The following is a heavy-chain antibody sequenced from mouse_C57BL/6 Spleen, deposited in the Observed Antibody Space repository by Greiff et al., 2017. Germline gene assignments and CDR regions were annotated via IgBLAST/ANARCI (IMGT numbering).Heavy chain of an antibody. CDR3: ARRNWEGWYFDV. Sequence: VQLQQSGPELVKPGASVKISCTASGYSFTDYNMHWVKQSTGQSLEWIGVINPNYGTTSYNQKFQGKATLTVDQSSSTAYMQLNSLTSEDSAVYDCARRNWEGWYFDVWGTGTTVTVSS. V-gene: IGHV1-39*01. CDR1: GYSFTDYN. CDR2: INPNYGTT. D-gene: IGHD4-1*01. J-gene: IGHJ1*03.